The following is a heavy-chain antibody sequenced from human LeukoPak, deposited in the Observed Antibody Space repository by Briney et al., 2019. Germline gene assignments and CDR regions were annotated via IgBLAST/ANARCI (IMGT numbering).Heavy chain of an antibody. CDR3: ARGFSWYEVPHWFDP. D-gene: IGHD6-13*01. CDR1: GYTFTGYG. CDR2: ISAYNGNT. V-gene: IGHV1-18*01. J-gene: IGHJ5*02. Sequence: ASVKVSCKASGYTFTGYGISWVRQAPGQGLEWMGWISAYNGNTNYAQKLQGRVTMNTDTSTSTAYMELRSLRSDDTAVYYCARGFSWYEVPHWFDPWGQGTVVSVSS.